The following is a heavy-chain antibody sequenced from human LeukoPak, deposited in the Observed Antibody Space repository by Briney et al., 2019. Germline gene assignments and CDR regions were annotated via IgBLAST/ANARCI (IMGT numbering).Heavy chain of an antibody. Sequence: GGSLRLSCAASGFTFSTYSMNWVRQAPGKGLEWVSSISRRSTYIYYADSVKGRFTISRDNAKNSLYLQMNSLRAEDTAVYYCAKDISSGWPYCFDYWGQGTLVTVSS. J-gene: IGHJ4*02. CDR1: GFTFSTYS. V-gene: IGHV3-21*04. D-gene: IGHD6-19*01. CDR2: ISRRSTYI. CDR3: AKDISSGWPYCFDY.